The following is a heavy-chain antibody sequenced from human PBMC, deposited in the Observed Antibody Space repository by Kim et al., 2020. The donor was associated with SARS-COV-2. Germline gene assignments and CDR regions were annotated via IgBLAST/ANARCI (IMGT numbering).Heavy chain of an antibody. V-gene: IGHV4-39*01. CDR1: GGSISSSSYY. D-gene: IGHD3-9*01. J-gene: IGHJ5*01. CDR2: IYYSGST. CDR3: ARPLAYYDILTGYHNW. Sequence: SETLSRTCTVSGGSISSSSYYWGWIRQPPGKGLEWIGSIYYSGSTYYNPSLKSRVTISVDTSKNQFSLKLSSVTAADTAVYYCARPLAYYDILTGYHNW.